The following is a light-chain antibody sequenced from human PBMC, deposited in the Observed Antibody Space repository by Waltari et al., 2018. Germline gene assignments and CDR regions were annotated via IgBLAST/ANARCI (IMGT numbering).Light chain of an antibody. CDR2: KYT. V-gene: IGLV3-25*03. J-gene: IGLJ2*01. Sequence: SYDLTQPPSVSVSPGQPAKIPCSGDALPMQFAHWYQQKPGQAPVVIMYKYTQRPSGIPERFSASTSGTTVTLTIRGVQAEDEADYYCQSADTIGSIIFGGGTKLTVL. CDR3: QSADTIGSII. CDR1: ALPMQF.